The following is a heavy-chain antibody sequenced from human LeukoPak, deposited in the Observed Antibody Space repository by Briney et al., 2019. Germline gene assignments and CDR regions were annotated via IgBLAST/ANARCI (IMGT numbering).Heavy chain of an antibody. CDR2: IYHSGSTNYST. D-gene: IGHD5-12*01. J-gene: IGHJ4*02. CDR1: GGSISSYY. Sequence: SEALSLTCTVSGGSISSYYWSWIRQPPGKGLEWIGNIYHSGSTNYSTNYNSSLKSRVTISVDTSKKQFSLKLSSVTAADTAVYYCASVRNLVATSRPGDGDYFDYWGQGTLVIASS. V-gene: IGHV4-59*01. CDR3: ASVRNLVATSRPGDGDYFDY.